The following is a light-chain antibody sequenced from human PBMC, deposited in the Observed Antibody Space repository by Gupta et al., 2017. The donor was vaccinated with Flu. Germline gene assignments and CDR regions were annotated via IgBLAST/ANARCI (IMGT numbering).Light chain of an antibody. V-gene: IGKV1-9*01. J-gene: IGKJ4*01. Sequence: DIQLTQSPSFLSASVGDRVTITCRASEGISNYVAWYQQKPGKAPKLLIYAASTLKSGVPSRFSGSGSGTQFTLTISLLQPEDFATYYCEQLYNYPLTFGGGTKVEIK. CDR2: AAS. CDR1: EGISNY. CDR3: EQLYNYPLT.